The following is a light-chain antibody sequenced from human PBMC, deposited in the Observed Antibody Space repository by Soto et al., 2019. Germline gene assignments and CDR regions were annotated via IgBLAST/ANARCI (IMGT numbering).Light chain of an antibody. CDR1: QSISSW. CDR2: KAS. Sequence: DIQMTQSPSTLSASVGDRVTITCRASQSISSWLAWYQQKPGKAPKLLIYKASSLESGAPSRFSGSGSGTEFTLTISSLQPDDFATYYGQQYNSYSPYTFGQGTKLEIK. CDR3: QQYNSYSPYT. J-gene: IGKJ2*01. V-gene: IGKV1-5*03.